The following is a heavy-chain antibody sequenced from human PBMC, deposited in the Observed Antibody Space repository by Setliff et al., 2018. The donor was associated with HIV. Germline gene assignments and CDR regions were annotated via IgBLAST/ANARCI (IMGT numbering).Heavy chain of an antibody. V-gene: IGHV4-4*02. CDR3: ARSCQSGRSDWYFDL. D-gene: IGHD2-15*01. CDR1: GGSISSSNW. Sequence: PSETLSLTCAVSGGSISSSNWWTWVRQPPGKGLEWIGESYHSGSTNYNPSLKSRVTISLDKSKNQFSLELTSVTAADTAIYFCARSCQSGRSDWYFDLWGRGTLVTVSS. J-gene: IGHJ2*01. CDR2: SYHSGST.